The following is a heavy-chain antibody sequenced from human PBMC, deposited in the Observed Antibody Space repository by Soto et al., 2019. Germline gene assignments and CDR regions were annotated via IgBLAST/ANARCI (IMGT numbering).Heavy chain of an antibody. Sequence: EVQLVESGGGLVQPGGSLRLSCAASGFTFSSYSMNWVRQAPGKGLEWVSDISSSSSTIYYADSVKGRFTISRDNAKNSLYLQINSLRDEDTAVYFCASPEKSSASYAMAVWGQGTTVTFS. J-gene: IGHJ6*02. V-gene: IGHV3-48*02. CDR1: GFTFSSYS. CDR2: ISSSSSTI. D-gene: IGHD6-6*01. CDR3: ASPEKSSASYAMAV.